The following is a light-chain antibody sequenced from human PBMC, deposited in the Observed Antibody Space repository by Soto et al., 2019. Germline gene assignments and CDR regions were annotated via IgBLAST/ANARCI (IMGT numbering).Light chain of an antibody. CDR1: QSISSW. CDR3: QQYDSYST. Sequence: DIQMTQSPSTLSASVGDRVTITCRPSQSISSWLAWYQQKAGKAPNVLIYKASTLATGVPSRFSGSGSGTEFTLTISSLQPDDFATYYCQQYDSYSTFGGGTKVDIK. CDR2: KAS. V-gene: IGKV1-5*03. J-gene: IGKJ4*01.